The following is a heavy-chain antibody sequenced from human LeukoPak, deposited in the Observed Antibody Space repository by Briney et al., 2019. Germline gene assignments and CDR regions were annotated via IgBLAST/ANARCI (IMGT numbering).Heavy chain of an antibody. Sequence: SETLSLTCAVSGTSISNNNWWNWVRQPPGKGLEWVGDIFHTGTTNYNSSLKSRVTISLDKSKNQFSLKLTSVTAADTAVYYCAVLEGYYSGSGTYSWGQGTLVTVSS. CDR2: IFHTGTT. J-gene: IGHJ4*02. D-gene: IGHD3-10*01. CDR1: GTSISNNNW. V-gene: IGHV4-4*02. CDR3: AVLEGYYSGSGTYS.